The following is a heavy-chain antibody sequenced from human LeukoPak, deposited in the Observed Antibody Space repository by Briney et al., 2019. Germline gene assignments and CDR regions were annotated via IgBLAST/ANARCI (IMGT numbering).Heavy chain of an antibody. Sequence: ASVKVSCKASGYTFTGYYMHWVRQAPGQGLEWMGWINPNSGGTNYAQKFQGRVTMTRDTSISTAYMELSRLRSEDTAVYYCARGLTIFNAFDIWGQGTMVTVSS. D-gene: IGHD3-9*01. CDR2: INPNSGGT. CDR1: GYTFTGYY. V-gene: IGHV1-2*02. CDR3: ARGLTIFNAFDI. J-gene: IGHJ3*02.